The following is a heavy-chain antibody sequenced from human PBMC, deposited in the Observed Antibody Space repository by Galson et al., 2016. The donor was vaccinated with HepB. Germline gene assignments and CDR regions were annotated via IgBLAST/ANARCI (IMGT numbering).Heavy chain of an antibody. CDR3: ARGSTPSHLLTTRYYYIDV. CDR2: INHSGST. V-gene: IGHV4-34*01. Sequence: SETLSLTCAVYSESFSGYYWSWIRQPPGKGLEWIGEINHSGSTKYNPSLKSRVTISVDTSKNQISLKLRSVTAADTAMYYCARGSTPSHLLTTRYYYIDVWGKGTTVTVSS. CDR1: SESFSGYY. D-gene: IGHD2/OR15-2a*01. J-gene: IGHJ6*03.